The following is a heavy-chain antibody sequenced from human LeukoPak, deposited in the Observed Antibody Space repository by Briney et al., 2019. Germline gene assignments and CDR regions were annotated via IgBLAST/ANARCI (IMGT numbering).Heavy chain of an antibody. CDR2: ISYDGSNK. Sequence: GGSLRLSCAASGSTFSSYAMHWVRQAPGKGLEWVAVISYDGSNKYYADSVKGRFTISRDNSKNTLYLQMNSLRAEDTAVYYCARDLKGGGNRAFDYWGQGTLVTVSS. CDR1: GSTFSSYA. D-gene: IGHD4-23*01. CDR3: ARDLKGGGNRAFDY. J-gene: IGHJ4*02. V-gene: IGHV3-30-3*01.